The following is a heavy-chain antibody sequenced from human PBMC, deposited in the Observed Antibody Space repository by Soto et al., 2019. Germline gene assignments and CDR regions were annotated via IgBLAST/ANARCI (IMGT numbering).Heavy chain of an antibody. V-gene: IGHV3-23*01. D-gene: IGHD3-16*01. J-gene: IGHJ4*02. CDR3: AKTGEQHAVLDY. Sequence: GGSLRLSCAASGFIFSSYAMSWARQAPGEGLEWVSSISGSSGTTYYADSVKGRFTTSRDNSKNTLYLQLDSLRVEDTAVYYCAKTGEQHAVLDYWGQGTLVTVSS. CDR1: GFIFSSYA. CDR2: ISGSSGTT.